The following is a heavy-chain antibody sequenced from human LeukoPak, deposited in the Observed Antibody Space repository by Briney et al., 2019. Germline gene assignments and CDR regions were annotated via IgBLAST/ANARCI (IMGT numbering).Heavy chain of an antibody. CDR2: IYPSYSDT. CDR1: GYIFIRYW. J-gene: IGHJ4*02. Sequence: PGESLKISCNGTGYIFIRYWIGLVRDMPGKGLELMGIIYPSYSDTRYSPSFQGQASISADKSISTAYLQWTSLKASDTAMYFCASAYSSGWTFDYWGQGTLVTVSS. D-gene: IGHD6-19*01. CDR3: ASAYSSGWTFDY. V-gene: IGHV5-51*01.